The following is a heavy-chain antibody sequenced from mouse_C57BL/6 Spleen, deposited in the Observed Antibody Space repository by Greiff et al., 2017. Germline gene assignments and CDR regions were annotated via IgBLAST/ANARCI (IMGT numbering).Heavy chain of an antibody. CDR2: SYPGDGDT. CDR3: ATSPGTGFAY. J-gene: IGHJ3*01. D-gene: IGHD4-1*01. Sequence: VKLMESGPELVKPGASVKISCKASGYAFSSSWMNWVKQRPGKGLEWIGRSYPGDGDTNYNGKFKGKATLTADKSSSTAYMQLSSLTSEDSAVYFCATSPGTGFAYWGQGTLVTVSA. V-gene: IGHV1-82*01. CDR1: GYAFSSSW.